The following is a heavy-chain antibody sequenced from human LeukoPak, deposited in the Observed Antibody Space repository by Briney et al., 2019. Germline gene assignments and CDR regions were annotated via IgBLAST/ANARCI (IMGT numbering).Heavy chain of an antibody. V-gene: IGHV3-66*01. Sequence: PGGSLRLSCAASGFTVSSNYMSWVRQAPGKGLEWVSLIYSGGSTYYADSVKGRFTISRDNSKNTLYLQMNSLRAEDTAVYYCASCGNYRIYYSDYWGQGTLVTVSS. D-gene: IGHD1-26*01. CDR1: GFTVSSNY. CDR2: IYSGGST. J-gene: IGHJ4*02. CDR3: ASCGNYRIYYSDY.